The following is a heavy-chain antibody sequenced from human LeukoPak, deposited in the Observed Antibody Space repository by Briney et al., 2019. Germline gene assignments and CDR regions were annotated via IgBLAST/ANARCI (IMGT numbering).Heavy chain of an antibody. CDR2: ITATGDTA. V-gene: IGHV3-23*01. Sequence: GGSLRLSCVASGLTFTKCAMSWIRQAPGKGLEWVAIITATGDTAYYADSVKGRFTISRDNSRNTVYMQMDSLRAEDTAIYYCAGDRNSDWYSPLDYWGQGSQVTVSP. CDR3: AGDRNSDWYSPLDY. J-gene: IGHJ4*02. D-gene: IGHD6-19*01. CDR1: GLTFTKCA.